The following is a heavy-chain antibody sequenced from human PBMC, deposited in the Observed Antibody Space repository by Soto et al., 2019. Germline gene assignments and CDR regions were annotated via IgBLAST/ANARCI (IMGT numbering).Heavy chain of an antibody. CDR2: INHSGST. Sequence: QVQLQQWGAGLLKPSETLSLTCAVYGGSFSGYYWSWIRQPPGKGLEWIGEINHSGSTNYNPSLKSRVTISVDTAKNQFSLKLSSVTAADTAVYYCARRAAAGIPHFDYWGQGTLVTVSS. D-gene: IGHD6-13*01. V-gene: IGHV4-34*01. CDR3: ARRAAAGIPHFDY. J-gene: IGHJ4*02. CDR1: GGSFSGYY.